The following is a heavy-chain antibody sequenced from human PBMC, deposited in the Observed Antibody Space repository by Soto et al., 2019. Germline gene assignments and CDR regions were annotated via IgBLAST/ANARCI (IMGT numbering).Heavy chain of an antibody. Sequence: PSETLSLTCTVSGGSISSGDYYWSWIRQPPGKGLEWIGYIYYSGSTYYNPSLKSRVTISVDTSKNQFSLKLSSVTAADTAVYYCARVDKLPGYITSALHFDYWGQGSLVTVSS. CDR1: GGSISSGDYY. V-gene: IGHV4-30-4*01. CDR2: IYYSGST. CDR3: ARVDKLPGYITSALHFDY. J-gene: IGHJ4*02. D-gene: IGHD6-6*01.